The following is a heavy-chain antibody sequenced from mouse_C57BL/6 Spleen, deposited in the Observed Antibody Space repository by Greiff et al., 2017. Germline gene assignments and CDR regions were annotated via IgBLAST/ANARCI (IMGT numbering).Heavy chain of an antibody. CDR3: ARRGDSPYCDY. CDR1: GYAFSSYW. J-gene: IGHJ2*01. D-gene: IGHD3-3*01. CDR2: IYPGDGDT. V-gene: IGHV1-80*01. Sequence: QVQLQQSGAELVKPGASVKISCKASGYAFSSYWMNWVKQRPGKGLEWIGQIYPGDGDTNYTGNFKGQATLPADNSSSTAYMQLSSLTSEDSAVYFCARRGDSPYCDYWGQGTTRTVSA.